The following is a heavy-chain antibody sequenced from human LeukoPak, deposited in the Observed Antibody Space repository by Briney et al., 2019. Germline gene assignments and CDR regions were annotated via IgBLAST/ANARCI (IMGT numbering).Heavy chain of an antibody. CDR3: ARGSSGYYYGELDY. CDR1: GFTFSSYI. J-gene: IGHJ4*02. Sequence: GGSLRLSCAASGFTFSSYIMYWVRQAPGKGLEWVAVISDDGSNKYYADSVKGRFTISRDNSKNTLYLQMYRLRAEDTAVFYCARGSSGYYYGELDYWGQGTLVTVSS. CDR2: ISDDGSNK. D-gene: IGHD3-22*01. V-gene: IGHV3-30-3*01.